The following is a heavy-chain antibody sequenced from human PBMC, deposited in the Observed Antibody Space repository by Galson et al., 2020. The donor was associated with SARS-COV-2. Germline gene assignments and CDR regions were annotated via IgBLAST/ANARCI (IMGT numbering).Heavy chain of an antibody. J-gene: IGHJ4*02. CDR2: ISGSGQTI. CDR3: ARDGPFGAVAGDPQ. V-gene: IGHV3-48*03. D-gene: IGHD6-19*01. CDR1: GFTFSNYE. Sequence: GGSLRLSCVTSGFTFSNYEMNWVRQAPGNGLEWVSYISGSGQTIFYADSVKGRFTISRDNAKKSLYLQMDNLRVEDTALYYCARDGPFGAVAGDPQWGQGTLVTVSS.